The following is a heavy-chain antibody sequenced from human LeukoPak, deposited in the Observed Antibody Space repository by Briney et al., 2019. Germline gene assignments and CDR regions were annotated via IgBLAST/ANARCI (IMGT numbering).Heavy chain of an antibody. CDR3: LIFPGR. J-gene: IGHJ4*02. Sequence: AGGSLRLSCAASGFSVINAWMSWVRQAPGQGLEWVGRIKSRADGGTTGYAAPVEGRFSISRDDSENTSYLQMNSLQIDDTALYYCLIFPGRWGQGTLVTVSS. V-gene: IGHV3-15*05. D-gene: IGHD3-3*01. CDR2: IKSRADGGTT. CDR1: GFSVINAW.